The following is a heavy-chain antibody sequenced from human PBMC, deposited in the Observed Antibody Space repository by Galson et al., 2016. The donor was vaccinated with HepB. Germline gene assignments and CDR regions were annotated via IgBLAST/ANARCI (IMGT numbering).Heavy chain of an antibody. CDR3: AKSLGVRGDYFDY. V-gene: IGHV3-23*03. CDR1: GFRFSSYA. Sequence: SLRLSCAASGFRFSSYAMSWVRQAPGKGLEWVSVIYSGGKTYFADSVKGRFSISRDNSKNTLYLQMDSLRTEDTAVYYCAKSLGVRGDYFDYWGQGTLVTVSS. D-gene: IGHD7-27*01. CDR2: IYSGGKT. J-gene: IGHJ4*02.